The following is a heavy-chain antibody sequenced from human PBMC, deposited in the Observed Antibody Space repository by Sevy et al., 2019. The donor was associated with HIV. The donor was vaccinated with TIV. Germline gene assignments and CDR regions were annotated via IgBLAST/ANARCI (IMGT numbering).Heavy chain of an antibody. V-gene: IGHV3-30*18. CDR3: AKAYHPARIDWLLYDPMDV. J-gene: IGHJ6*02. CDR2: ISYDGSNK. CDR1: GFTFSGHG. D-gene: IGHD3-9*01. Sequence: GGSLRLSCAASGFTFSGHGMHWVRQAPGMGLEWVAVISYDGSNKYYADSVKGRFTISRDNSKNTLYLRMSNLRPEDTAVYFCAKAYHPARIDWLLYDPMDVWGQGTTVTVSS.